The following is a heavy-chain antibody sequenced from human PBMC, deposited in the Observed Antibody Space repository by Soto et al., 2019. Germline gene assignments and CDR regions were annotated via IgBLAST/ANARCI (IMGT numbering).Heavy chain of an antibody. D-gene: IGHD5-12*01. V-gene: IGHV4-39*01. CDR1: GGSISSSSYY. Sequence: QLQLQESGPGLVKPSETLSLTCTVSGGSISSSSYYWGWIRQPPGKGLEWIGSIYYSGSTYYNPSLKSRVTISVDTSKNQFSLKLSSVTAADTAVYYCASQGYSGYDTEHDYWGQGTLVTVSS. CDR2: IYYSGST. CDR3: ASQGYSGYDTEHDY. J-gene: IGHJ4*02.